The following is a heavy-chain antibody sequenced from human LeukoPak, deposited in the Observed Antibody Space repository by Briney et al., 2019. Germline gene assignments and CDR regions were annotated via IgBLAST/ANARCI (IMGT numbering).Heavy chain of an antibody. V-gene: IGHV4-34*01. CDR2: INHSGST. Sequence: SETLSLTCAVYGGSFSGYYWSWIRQPPGKGLEWIGEINHSGSTNHNPSLKSRVTISVDTSKNQFSLKLSSVTAADTAVYYCARDNLYSYCSSTSCQYYFDYWGQGTLVTVSS. D-gene: IGHD2-2*01. CDR3: ARDNLYSYCSSTSCQYYFDY. CDR1: GGSFSGYY. J-gene: IGHJ4*02.